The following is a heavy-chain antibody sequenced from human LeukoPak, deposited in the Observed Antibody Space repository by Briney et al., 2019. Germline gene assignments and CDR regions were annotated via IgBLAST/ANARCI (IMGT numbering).Heavy chain of an antibody. V-gene: IGHV4-34*01. J-gene: IGHJ4*02. CDR2: INHSGRT. CDR3: ARDNNVAVAGIDY. CDR1: GESFTGYY. D-gene: IGHD6-19*01. Sequence: PSETLTLTCAVYGESFTGYYWSWIRQPPGKGLEWIGEINHSGRTNYNPSPKSRVTISVDSSKNQFSLKLSSVTAADTAVYYCARDNNVAVAGIDYWGQGTLVTVSS.